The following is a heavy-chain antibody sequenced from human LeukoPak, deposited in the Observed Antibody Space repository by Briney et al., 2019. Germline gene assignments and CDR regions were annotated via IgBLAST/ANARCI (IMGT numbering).Heavy chain of an antibody. J-gene: IGHJ4*02. CDR1: GGSFSGYY. V-gene: IGHV4-34*01. Sequence: ASETLSLTCAVYGGSFSGYYWSWIRQPPGKGLEWIGEINHSGSTNYNPSLKSRVTISLDTSKNQFSLKLSSVTAADTAVYYCARARVVPAAIDYWGPGTLVTVSS. D-gene: IGHD2-2*01. CDR2: INHSGST. CDR3: ARARVVPAAIDY.